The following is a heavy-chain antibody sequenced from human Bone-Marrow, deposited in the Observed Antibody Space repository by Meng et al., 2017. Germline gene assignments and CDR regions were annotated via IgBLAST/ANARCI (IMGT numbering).Heavy chain of an antibody. D-gene: IGHD5-24*01. J-gene: IGHJ5*02. CDR3: ARLVRGRDGYKSKLVP. CDR1: GGSISSSSSFY. V-gene: IGHV4-39*01. Sequence: QVQLQESGPGLVNPSGTLSLTCTASGGSISSSSSFYWGWIRQPPGKGLEWIGSIFYTGTTYYNPSLKSRVTISVDTSKNQFSLKLSSVTAADTAVYYCARLVRGRDGYKSKLVPWGQGTLVTVSS. CDR2: IFYTGTT.